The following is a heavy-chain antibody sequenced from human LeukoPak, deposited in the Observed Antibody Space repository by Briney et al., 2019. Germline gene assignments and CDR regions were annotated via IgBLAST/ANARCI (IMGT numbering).Heavy chain of an antibody. CDR3: ARGTGGDPYYFDY. V-gene: IGHV1-2*04. D-gene: IGHD4-17*01. CDR2: INPNSGGT. CDR1: GYTFTGYY. Sequence: ASVKVSCKASGYTFTGYYMHWVRQAPGQGLEWMGWINPNSGGTNYAQKFQGWVTMTRDTSISTAYMELSRLRSDDTAVYYCARGTGGDPYYFDYWGQGTLVTVSS. J-gene: IGHJ4*02.